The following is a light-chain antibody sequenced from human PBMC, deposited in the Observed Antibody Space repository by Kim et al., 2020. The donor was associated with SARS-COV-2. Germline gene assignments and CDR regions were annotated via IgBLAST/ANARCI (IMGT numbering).Light chain of an antibody. CDR3: QQLNSYPRLT. CDR1: QGISSY. Sequence: DIQLTQSPSFLSASAGDRVTITCRASQGISSYLAWYQQKPGKAPKLLIYAASTLQSGVPSRFSGSGSGTEFTLTISSLQPEDFATYYCQQLNSYPRLTFGGGTKVDIK. V-gene: IGKV1-9*01. CDR2: AAS. J-gene: IGKJ4*01.